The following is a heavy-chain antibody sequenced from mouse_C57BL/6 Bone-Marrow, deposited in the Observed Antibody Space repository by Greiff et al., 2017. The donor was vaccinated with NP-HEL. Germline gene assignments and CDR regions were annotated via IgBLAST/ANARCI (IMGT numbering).Heavy chain of an antibody. J-gene: IGHJ3*01. D-gene: IGHD2-1*01. CDR1: GFTFTDYY. CDR3: ARCVYGNYVGAY. V-gene: IGHV7-3*01. CDR2: IRNKANGYTT. Sequence: DVKLVESGGGLVQPGGSLSLSCAASGFTFTDYYMSWVRQPPGKALEWLGFIRNKANGYTTEYSASVKGRFTISRDNSQSILYLQMNARRAEDSATYYCARCVYGNYVGAYWGQGTLVTVSA.